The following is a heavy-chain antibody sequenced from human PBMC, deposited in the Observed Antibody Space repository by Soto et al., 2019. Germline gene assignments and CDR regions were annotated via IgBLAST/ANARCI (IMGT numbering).Heavy chain of an antibody. V-gene: IGHV3-53*01. CDR2: IHFGGNT. Sequence: GGSLRLSCAASGFTVSGDYVSWVRQAPGKGLECVSVIHFGGNTYYADSVKGRFTVSRDNSKNTLYLQMNSLRAEDTAIYFCTKVSHQWLAHDYWGQGTLVTVSS. D-gene: IGHD6-19*01. CDR3: TKVSHQWLAHDY. J-gene: IGHJ4*02. CDR1: GFTVSGDY.